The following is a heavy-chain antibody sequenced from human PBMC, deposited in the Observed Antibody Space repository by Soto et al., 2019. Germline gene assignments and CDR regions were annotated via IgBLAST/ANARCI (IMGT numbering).Heavy chain of an antibody. D-gene: IGHD2-15*01. CDR2: IYPGDSDT. CDR3: ARTGDCSGGSCYSPLDY. J-gene: IGHJ4*02. CDR1: GYSFTSYW. Sequence: PGESLKISCKGSGYSFTSYWIGWVRQMPGKGLEWMGIIYPGDSDTRYSPSFQGQVTISADKSISTAYLQWSSLKASDTAMYYCARTGDCSGGSCYSPLDYWGQGTLVTVSS. V-gene: IGHV5-51*01.